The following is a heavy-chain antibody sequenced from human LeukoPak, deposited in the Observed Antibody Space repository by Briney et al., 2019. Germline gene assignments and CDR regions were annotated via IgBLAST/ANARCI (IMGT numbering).Heavy chain of an antibody. Sequence: ASVKVSCKASGYAFTSYGISWVRQAPGQGLEWMGWISAYNGNTNYAQKLQGRVTMTTDTSTSTGYVELRSLRSDDTAVYYCARDLKMGYSSGRYSWGTGSSNDYWGQGTLVTVSS. CDR3: ARDLKMGYSSGRYSWGTGSSNDY. J-gene: IGHJ4*02. V-gene: IGHV1-18*01. D-gene: IGHD6-19*01. CDR1: GYAFTSYG. CDR2: ISAYNGNT.